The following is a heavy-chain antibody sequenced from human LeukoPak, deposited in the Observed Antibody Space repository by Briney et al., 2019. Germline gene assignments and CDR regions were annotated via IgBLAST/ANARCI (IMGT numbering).Heavy chain of an antibody. D-gene: IGHD3-3*01. J-gene: IGHJ6*02. CDR2: INPSGGST. Sequence: GASVKVSCKASGYTFTSYYMHWVRQAPGQGLEWMGIINPSGGSTSYAQKFQGRVTMTRDTSTSTVYMELSSLRSEDTAVYYCARDGPSSTIFGVVIRLYGMDVWGQGTTVTVSS. V-gene: IGHV1-46*01. CDR3: ARDGPSSTIFGVVIRLYGMDV. CDR1: GYTFTSYY.